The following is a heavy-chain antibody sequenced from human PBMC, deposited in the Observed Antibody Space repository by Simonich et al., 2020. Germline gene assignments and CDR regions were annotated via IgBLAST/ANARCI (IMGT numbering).Heavy chain of an antibody. CDR1: GYSISSGYY. D-gene: IGHD4-17*01. Sequence: QVQLQESGPGLVKPSETLSLTCAVSGYSISSGYYWGWIRQPPGKGREWIGSIYHSGSTTYNPSLKSRVTISVDTSKNQFSLKLSSVTAADTAVYYCARDRDGDYDYWGQGTLVTVSS. J-gene: IGHJ4*02. CDR3: ARDRDGDYDY. CDR2: IYHSGST. V-gene: IGHV4-38-2*02.